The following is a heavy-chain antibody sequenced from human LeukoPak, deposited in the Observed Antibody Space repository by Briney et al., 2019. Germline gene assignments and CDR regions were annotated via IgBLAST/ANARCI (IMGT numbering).Heavy chain of an antibody. J-gene: IGHJ6*03. CDR1: GYTFTSYA. CDR3: ARGRRGGSGSYYYYYYYMDV. V-gene: IGHV1-3*03. D-gene: IGHD3-10*01. Sequence: ASVKVSCKASGYTFTSYAMHWVRQAPGQRLEWMGWINAGNGNTKYSQELQGRVTITRDTSASTAYMELSSLRSEDMAVYYCARGRRGGSGSYYYYYYYMDVWGKGTTVTVSS. CDR2: INAGNGNT.